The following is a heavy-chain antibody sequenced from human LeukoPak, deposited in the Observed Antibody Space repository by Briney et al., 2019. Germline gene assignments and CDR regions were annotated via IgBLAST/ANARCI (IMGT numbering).Heavy chain of an antibody. J-gene: IGHJ4*02. V-gene: IGHV4-59*01. D-gene: IGHD5-12*01. CDR2: IYYSGTT. Sequence: PSETLSLTCTVSGGSIRNYYWSWIRQPPGTGLEWIGYIYYSGTTNYNPSLKSRVTISVDTSKNQFSLKLNSVTAADTAVYYCARRDSYSGYDDYWGQGTLVTVSS. CDR3: ARRDSYSGYDDY. CDR1: GGSIRNYY.